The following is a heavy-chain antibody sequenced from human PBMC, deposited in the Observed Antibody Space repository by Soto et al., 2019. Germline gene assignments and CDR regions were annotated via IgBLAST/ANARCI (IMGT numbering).Heavy chain of an antibody. J-gene: IGHJ4*02. D-gene: IGHD3-10*01. V-gene: IGHV3-23*01. CDR2: ISGSGGST. Sequence: PGGSLRLSCAASGFTFSSYAMSWVRQAPGKGLEWVSAISGSGGSTYYADSVKGRFTISRDNSKNTLYLQMNSLRAEDTAVYYCANYRFARHYFDYWGPGTLGTVSS. CDR1: GFTFSSYA. CDR3: ANYRFARHYFDY.